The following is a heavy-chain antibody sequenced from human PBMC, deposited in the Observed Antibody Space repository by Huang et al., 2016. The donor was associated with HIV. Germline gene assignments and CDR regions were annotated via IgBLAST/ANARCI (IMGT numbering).Heavy chain of an antibody. CDR1: GYTFTDSN. V-gene: IGHV1-2*02. CDR2: INPKRGGT. D-gene: IGHD6-6*01. J-gene: IGHJ4*02. Sequence: QVQLVQSGAEVKNPGASVRVSCKASGYTFTDSNIHWVRQAPGQGLEWRGWINPKRGGTIYAQRFQGRVTMTRDTTISTVHMDLRRIQSDDTAVYFCARDWSFGSSTSPADRGQGTLVTVSS. CDR3: ARDWSFGSSTSPAD.